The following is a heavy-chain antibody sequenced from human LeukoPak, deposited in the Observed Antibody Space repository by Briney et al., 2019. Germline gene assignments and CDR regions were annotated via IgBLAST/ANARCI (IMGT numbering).Heavy chain of an antibody. CDR3: ARGHYGDSTRDFDY. V-gene: IGHV3-7*04. Sequence: PGGSLRLSCAASGFTFSKFWMTWVRQAPGKGLEWVASMKQDGSEKSYVDSVKGRFAISRDNTKNSLYLQMNSLRAEDTAVYYCARGHYGDSTRDFDYWGQGTLVTVSS. D-gene: IGHD4-17*01. CDR1: GFTFSKFW. J-gene: IGHJ4*02. CDR2: MKQDGSEK.